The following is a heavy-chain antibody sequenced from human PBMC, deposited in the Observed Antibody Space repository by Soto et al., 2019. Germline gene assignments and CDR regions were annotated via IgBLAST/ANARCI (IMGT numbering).Heavy chain of an antibody. J-gene: IGHJ4*02. CDR3: ARGARYDFWSGSNFDY. D-gene: IGHD3-3*01. CDR2: IKQNGSVI. V-gene: IGHV3-7*05. CDR1: GFTFSSYW. Sequence: GGSLRPSCAAFGFTFSSYWMSLVLLAPRQGMEWVATIKQNGSVIHYVDSLKGRFTISRDNAKNSMYLQMNSLRAEDTAVYYCARGARYDFWSGSNFDYWGQGTLVTVSS.